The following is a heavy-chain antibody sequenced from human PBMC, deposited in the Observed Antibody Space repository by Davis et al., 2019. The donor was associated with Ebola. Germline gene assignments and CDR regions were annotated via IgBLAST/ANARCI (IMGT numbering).Heavy chain of an antibody. J-gene: IGHJ4*02. D-gene: IGHD2-15*01. CDR1: GFTFSSYA. CDR2: IRYDGSST. V-gene: IGHV3-30*02. CDR3: AKCTGGTCYSGQWFFDH. Sequence: PGGSLRLSCAASGFTFSSYAMHWVRQAPGKGLEWVAFIRYDGSSTSYADSVKGRFTISRDNSKNTLYLQMNSLRAEDTAVYYCAKCTGGTCYSGQWFFDHWGQGTLVTVSS.